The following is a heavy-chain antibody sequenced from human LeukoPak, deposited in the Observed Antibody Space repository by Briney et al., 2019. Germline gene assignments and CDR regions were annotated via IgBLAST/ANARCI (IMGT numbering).Heavy chain of an antibody. J-gene: IGHJ4*02. CDR1: GFTFSSYW. CDR2: IKQDGSEK. CDR3: ARDDPGYCSSTSCWRPLGY. V-gene: IGHV3-7*03. D-gene: IGHD2-2*01. Sequence: GGSLRLSCAASGFTFSSYWMSWVRQAPGKGLEWVANIKQDGSEKYYVDSVKGRFTISRDNAKNSLYLQMNSLRAEDTAVYYCARDDPGYCSSTSCWRPLGYWGQGTLVTVSP.